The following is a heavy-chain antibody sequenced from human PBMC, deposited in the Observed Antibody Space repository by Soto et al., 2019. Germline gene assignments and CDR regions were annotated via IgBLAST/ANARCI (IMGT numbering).Heavy chain of an antibody. CDR2: MNPNSGNT. CDR1: GYTFTSYD. J-gene: IGHJ4*02. D-gene: IGHD4-17*01. V-gene: IGHV1-8*01. Sequence: ASVKVSCKASGYTFTSYDINWVRQATGQGLEWMGWMNPNSGNTGYAQKFQGRVTMTRNTSISTAYMELSSLRSEDTAVYYCARDLTVTTPFDYWGQGTLVTVSS. CDR3: ARDLTVTTPFDY.